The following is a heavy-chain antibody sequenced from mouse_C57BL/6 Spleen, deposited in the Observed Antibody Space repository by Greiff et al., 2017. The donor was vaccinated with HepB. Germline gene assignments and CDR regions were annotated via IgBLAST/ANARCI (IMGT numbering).Heavy chain of an antibody. CDR3: ARNAYYDYDHYAMDY. D-gene: IGHD2-4*01. J-gene: IGHJ4*01. V-gene: IGHV1-43*01. CDR2: INPSTGGT. CDR1: GYSFNGYY. Sequence: VQLQQSGPELVKPGASVKISCKASGYSFNGYYMHWVKQSSEKSLEWIGEINPSTGGTSYNQKFKGKATLTVDKSSSTAYMQLKSLTSEDSAVYYCARNAYYDYDHYAMDYWGQGTSVTVSS.